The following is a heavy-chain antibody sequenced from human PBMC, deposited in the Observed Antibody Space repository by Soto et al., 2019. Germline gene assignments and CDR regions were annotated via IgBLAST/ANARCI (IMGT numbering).Heavy chain of an antibody. CDR1: GGSISSYY. D-gene: IGHD3-3*01. Sequence: PSETLSLTCTVSGGSISSYYWSWIRQPPGKGLEWIGYIYYSGSTYYNPSLKSRVTISVDTSKNQFSLKLSSVTAADTAVYYCAREVSFFWSGPPSYYGMDVWGQGTTVNVSS. CDR2: IYYSGST. V-gene: IGHV4-30-4*08. J-gene: IGHJ6*02. CDR3: AREVSFFWSGPPSYYGMDV.